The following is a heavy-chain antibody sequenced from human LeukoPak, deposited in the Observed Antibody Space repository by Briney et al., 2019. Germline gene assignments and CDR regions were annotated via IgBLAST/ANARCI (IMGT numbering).Heavy chain of an antibody. Sequence: GGSLRLSCAASGFTFSDYYMSWLRQAPGKGLEWVSYISSSCSTIYYADSVKGRFIISRDNANDLLYLQMHSLRADDTAVYYCARWSQAPGYYYGMDVWGQGATVTVSS. CDR1: GFTFSDYY. J-gene: IGHJ6*02. V-gene: IGHV3-11*01. CDR2: ISSSCSTI. CDR3: ARWSQAPGYYYGMDV.